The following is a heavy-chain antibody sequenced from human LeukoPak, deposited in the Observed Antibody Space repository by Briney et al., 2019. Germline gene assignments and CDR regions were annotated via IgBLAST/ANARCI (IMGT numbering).Heavy chain of an antibody. Sequence: GSLRLSCAASGFTFNSYWMSWVRQPPGKGLEWIGEIYHSGSTNYNPSLKSRVTISVDKSKNQYSLKLSSVTAADTAVYYCARDWERDTAMVTFRSAFDIWGQGTMVTVSS. J-gene: IGHJ3*02. V-gene: IGHV4-4*02. CDR3: ARDWERDTAMVTFRSAFDI. CDR2: IYHSGST. CDR1: GFTFNSYW. D-gene: IGHD5-18*01.